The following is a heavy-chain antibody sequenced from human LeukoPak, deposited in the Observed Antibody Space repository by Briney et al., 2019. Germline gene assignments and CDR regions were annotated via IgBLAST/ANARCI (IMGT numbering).Heavy chain of an antibody. Sequence: KSSGTLSLTCAVSGGSITSGNWWSWVRQSPGKGLQWIGEVYRSGSTNFNPSLKSRVTISVDTSKNQFSLKLSSVTAADTAVYYCARVFYYYYMDVWGKGTTVTVSS. CDR1: GGSITSGNW. CDR3: ARVFYYYYMDV. V-gene: IGHV4-4*02. J-gene: IGHJ6*03. CDR2: VYRSGST.